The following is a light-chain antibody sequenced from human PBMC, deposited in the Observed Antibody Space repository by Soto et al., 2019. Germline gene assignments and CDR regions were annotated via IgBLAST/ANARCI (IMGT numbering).Light chain of an antibody. CDR1: QSVGSSY. J-gene: IGKJ1*01. Sequence: ENVLTQSPGTLSLSPGERATLSCRASQSVGSSYLAWYQQKPGQAPRLLIYSTSSRATDIPDRFSGSGSGTDFTLTISRLEPEDFAVYYCQQYDSTIRTFGQGTKVEIK. V-gene: IGKV3-20*01. CDR2: STS. CDR3: QQYDSTIRT.